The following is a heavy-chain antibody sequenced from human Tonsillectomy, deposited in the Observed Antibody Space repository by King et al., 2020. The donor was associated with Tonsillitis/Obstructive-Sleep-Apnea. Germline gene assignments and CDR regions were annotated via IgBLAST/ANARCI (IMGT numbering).Heavy chain of an antibody. V-gene: IGHV1-2*02. CDR2: INPNSGDT. D-gene: IGHD4-23*01. Sequence: VQLVQSGAEVKNPGASVKVSCKASGYTFNGYYMHWVRQAPGQGLEWMGWINPNSGDTSFAQKFQGRIPMTRDTSLSTAYLELSRLRSDDTAVYFCAREINSYFDYWGQGTLVTVSS. CDR1: GYTFNGYY. CDR3: AREINSYFDY. J-gene: IGHJ4*02.